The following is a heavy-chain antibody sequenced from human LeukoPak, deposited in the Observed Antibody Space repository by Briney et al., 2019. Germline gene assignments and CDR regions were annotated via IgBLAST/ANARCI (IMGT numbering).Heavy chain of an antibody. CDR3: AREHCSGGSCYSEFDY. CDR1: GGTFSSYA. Sequence: GSSVKVSCKASGGTFSSYAISWVRQAPGQGLEWMGGIIPIFGTANYAQKFQGRVTITADESTSTAYMELSSLRSEDTAVYYCAREHCSGGSCYSEFDYWGQGTLVTVSS. J-gene: IGHJ4*02. D-gene: IGHD2-15*01. V-gene: IGHV1-69*01. CDR2: IIPIFGTA.